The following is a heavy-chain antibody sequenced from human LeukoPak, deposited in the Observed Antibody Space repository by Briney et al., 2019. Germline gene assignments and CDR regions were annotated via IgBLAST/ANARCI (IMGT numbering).Heavy chain of an antibody. D-gene: IGHD3-22*01. Sequence: GGSLRLSCAASGLTVSSNSMSWVRQAPGKGLEWVDFIRSKAYGGTTEYAASVKGRFTISRDDSKSIAYLQMNSLKTEDTAVYYCTKDREGYYYDSSGLGYWGQGTLVTVSS. V-gene: IGHV3-49*04. CDR3: TKDREGYYYDSSGLGY. CDR2: IRSKAYGGTT. CDR1: GLTVSSNS. J-gene: IGHJ4*02.